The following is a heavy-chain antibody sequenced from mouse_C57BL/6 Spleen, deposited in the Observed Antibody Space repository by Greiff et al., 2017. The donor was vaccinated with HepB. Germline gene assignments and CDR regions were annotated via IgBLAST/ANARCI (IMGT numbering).Heavy chain of an antibody. V-gene: IGHV1-64*01. J-gene: IGHJ2*01. Sequence: VKLQQPGAELVKPGASVKLSCKASGYTFTSYWMHWVKQRPGQGLEWIGMIHPNSGSTNYNEKFKSKATLTVDKSSSTAYMQLSSLTSEDSAVYYCASGGTTVVPFDYWGQGTTLTVSS. CDR3: ASGGTTVVPFDY. CDR2: IHPNSGST. CDR1: GYTFTSYW. D-gene: IGHD1-1*01.